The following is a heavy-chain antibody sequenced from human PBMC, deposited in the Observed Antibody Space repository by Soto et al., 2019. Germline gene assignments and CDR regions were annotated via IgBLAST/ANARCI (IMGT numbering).Heavy chain of an antibody. J-gene: IGHJ4*02. D-gene: IGHD3-10*01. Sequence: QVQLVQSGAEVKKPGASVKVSCKASGYTFTNYAISWVRQAPGQGLEWMGWISAYNGNTNYAQKLQGRVTMTTDTXXSSASMERRSLRSDDTAVYYCARAWFGDFVYYFDYWGQGTLVTVSS. CDR3: ARAWFGDFVYYFDY. V-gene: IGHV1-18*01. CDR2: ISAYNGNT. CDR1: GYTFTNYA.